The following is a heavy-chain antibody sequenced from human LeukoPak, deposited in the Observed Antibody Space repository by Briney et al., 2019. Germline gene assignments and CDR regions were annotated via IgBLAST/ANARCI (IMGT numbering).Heavy chain of an antibody. Sequence: KAGGSLRLSCAASEFTFSNYKMNWVRQAPGKGLEWVSSISSSSSYIYYADSVKGRFTISRDNAKNSLYLQMNSLRAEDTAVYYCAELGITMIGGVWGKGTTVTISS. CDR1: EFTFSNYK. CDR3: AELGITMIGGV. D-gene: IGHD3-10*02. CDR2: ISSSSSYI. V-gene: IGHV3-21*01. J-gene: IGHJ6*04.